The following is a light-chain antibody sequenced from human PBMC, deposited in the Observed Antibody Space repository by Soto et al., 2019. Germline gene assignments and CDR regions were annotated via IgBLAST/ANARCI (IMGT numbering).Light chain of an antibody. CDR3: QQYNRWPLT. V-gene: IGKV3-15*01. J-gene: IGKJ4*01. CDR2: DTS. Sequence: EIVLTQSPGTLSLSPGERATLSCRASQSVSNNYLAWYQQKPGQAPRLVIYDTSTRATGTPGSFSGSGSGTEFTLTISSLQSEDFAVYYCQQYNRWPLTFGGGTKVDIK. CDR1: QSVSNN.